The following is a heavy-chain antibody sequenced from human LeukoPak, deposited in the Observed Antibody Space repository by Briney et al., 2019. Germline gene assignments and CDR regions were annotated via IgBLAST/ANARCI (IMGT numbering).Heavy chain of an antibody. CDR1: GFTFSSYA. CDR3: AKTCSGGSCYFDY. D-gene: IGHD2-15*01. J-gene: IGHJ4*02. V-gene: IGHV3-23*01. Sequence: GGSLRLSCAASGFTFSSYAMSWVRQAPGKGLEWVSAISGSGGSTYFADSVKGRFTISRDNSKNTLYLQMNSLRAEDTAVYYCAKTCSGGSCYFDYWGQGTLVTVSS. CDR2: ISGSGGST.